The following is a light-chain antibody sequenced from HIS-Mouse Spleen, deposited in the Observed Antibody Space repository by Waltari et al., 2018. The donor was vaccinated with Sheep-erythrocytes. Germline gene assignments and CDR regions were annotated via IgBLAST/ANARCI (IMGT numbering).Light chain of an antibody. Sequence: DIVMTQSPLSLPVTPGEPASISCRSSQSLLHSNGYNYLGWYLQKPGQSQQLLIYLGSNRASGVPDRFSGGGSGTDFTLKISRVEAEDVGVYYCMQALQTPLTFGGGTKVEIK. V-gene: IGKV2-28*01. J-gene: IGKJ4*01. CDR1: QSLLHSNGYNY. CDR2: LGS. CDR3: MQALQTPLT.